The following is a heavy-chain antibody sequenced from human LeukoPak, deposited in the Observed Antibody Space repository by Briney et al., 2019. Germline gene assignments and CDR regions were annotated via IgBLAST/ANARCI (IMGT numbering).Heavy chain of an antibody. V-gene: IGHV3-23*01. Sequence: GGSLRLSCAASGFTFSSYTMSWVRQAPGKGLEWVSTITTSDGNTYYADSVKGRFTVSRDNSKNTLYLQMNTLRAEDTAEYYCARRQAYYFDYWGQGALVTVSS. CDR2: ITTSDGNT. CDR3: ARRQAYYFDY. J-gene: IGHJ4*02. CDR1: GFTFSSYT.